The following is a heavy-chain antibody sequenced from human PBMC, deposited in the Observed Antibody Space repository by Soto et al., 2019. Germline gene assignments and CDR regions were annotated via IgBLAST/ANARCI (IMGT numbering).Heavy chain of an antibody. Sequence: GGSLRLSCAASGFTFSSYAMSWVRQAPGKGLEWVSAISGSGGSTYYADSVKGRFTISRDNSKNTLYLQMNSLRAEDTAVYYCAKEKDGIDTVVVVAATTVDYWGQGTLVTVSS. D-gene: IGHD2-15*01. J-gene: IGHJ4*02. CDR2: ISGSGGST. CDR1: GFTFSSYA. CDR3: AKEKDGIDTVVVVAATTVDY. V-gene: IGHV3-23*01.